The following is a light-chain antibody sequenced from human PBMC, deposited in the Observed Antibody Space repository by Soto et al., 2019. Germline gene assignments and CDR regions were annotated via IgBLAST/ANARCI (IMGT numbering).Light chain of an antibody. CDR2: GAS. V-gene: IGKV3-15*01. J-gene: IGKJ1*01. Sequence: VVMTQSPATLSLSPGERATLSCRASASVSTNLAWYQQKPGQAPRLLISGASSRAAGISARFSGSGSGTEFTLTISSLQSEDSEVYYCQQYNDWPPWTFGQGTKVEI. CDR3: QQYNDWPPWT. CDR1: ASVSTN.